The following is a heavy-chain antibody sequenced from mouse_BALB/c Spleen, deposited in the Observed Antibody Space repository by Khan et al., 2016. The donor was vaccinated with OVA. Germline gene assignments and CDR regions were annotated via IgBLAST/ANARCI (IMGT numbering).Heavy chain of an antibody. CDR1: GYTFTSYW. J-gene: IGHJ2*01. CDR3: ARDRIDY. V-gene: IGHV1-7*01. Sequence: VQLQQSGADLAKPGASVKMSCKASGYTFTSYWMHWIKQRPGQGLEWIGYINPTSGYTDYNQKFKDKATLTADKSSSTAYMQLNSLTSDDSAVYYCARDRIDYWGQGTTLTVSS. CDR2: INPTSGYT.